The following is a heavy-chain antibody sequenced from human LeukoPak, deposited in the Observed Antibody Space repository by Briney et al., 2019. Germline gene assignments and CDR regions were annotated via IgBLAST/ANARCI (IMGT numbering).Heavy chain of an antibody. CDR1: GFTFSSYA. CDR2: ISGRGGST. Sequence: GGSLRLSCAASGFTFSSYAMSWVRQAPGKGLEWVSGISGRGGSTYYADSVKGRFTISRDNSKNTLYLQMNSLRAEDTAVYYCAKDILTASCGAPIDYWGQGILVTVSS. V-gene: IGHV3-23*01. J-gene: IGHJ4*02. D-gene: IGHD3-9*01. CDR3: AKDILTASCGAPIDY.